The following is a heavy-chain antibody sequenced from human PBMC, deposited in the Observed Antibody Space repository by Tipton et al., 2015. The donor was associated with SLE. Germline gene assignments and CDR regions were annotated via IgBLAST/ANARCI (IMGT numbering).Heavy chain of an antibody. CDR2: IPSSGST. V-gene: IGHV4-59*02. J-gene: IGHJ4*02. Sequence: LRLSCAASGFTVSSNYMSWIRHHPGKGLEWIGYIPSSGSTYYNPSLESRVTISVDTSKNQFSLRLTSVTAADTAVYYCARVASNFYSDFWGQGTLVTVSS. CDR3: ARVASNFYSDF. CDR1: GFTVSSNY. D-gene: IGHD4-11*01.